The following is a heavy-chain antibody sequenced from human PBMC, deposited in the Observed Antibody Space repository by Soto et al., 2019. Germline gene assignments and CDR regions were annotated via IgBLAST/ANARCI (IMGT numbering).Heavy chain of an antibody. J-gene: IGHJ4*02. D-gene: IGHD2-8*01. CDR2: ISGSGGST. Sequence: EVQLLESGGGLVQPGGSLRLSCAASGFTFSSYAMSWVRQAPGKGLEWVSAISGSGGSTYYADSVKGRFTISRDNSKNQLYLQMNSVRAEDTAVYYCAKLHCTHGVCYTGYFDYWGQGTLVTVSS. CDR1: GFTFSSYA. CDR3: AKLHCTHGVCYTGYFDY. V-gene: IGHV3-23*01.